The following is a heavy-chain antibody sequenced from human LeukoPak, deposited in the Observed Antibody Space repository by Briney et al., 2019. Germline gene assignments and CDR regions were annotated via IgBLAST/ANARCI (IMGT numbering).Heavy chain of an antibody. V-gene: IGHV4-30-4*01. D-gene: IGHD2-15*01. CDR1: GASIRSGDYY. CDR2: IYDSGST. J-gene: IGHJ3*02. Sequence: SETLSLTCTVSGASIRSGDYYWSWIRQPPGKGLEWIGYIYDSGSTYYNPSLKSRITISVDTSENRFSLRLSSVTATDTAVYYCARDCSGGSCYGAFDIWGQGTMVTVSS. CDR3: ARDCSGGSCYGAFDI.